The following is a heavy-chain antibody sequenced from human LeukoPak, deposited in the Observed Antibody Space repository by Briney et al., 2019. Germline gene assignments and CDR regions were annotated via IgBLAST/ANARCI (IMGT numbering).Heavy chain of an antibody. J-gene: IGHJ3*02. CDR1: GGTISSSSYY. CDR3: ARHPPTILDAFDI. V-gene: IGHV4-39*01. D-gene: IGHD5-24*01. Sequence: SETRSLTCTVSGGTISSSSYYWGWVRQPPGKGREWIGSIYYSGSTYYNPSLKSRVTISVDTSKNQFSLKLSSVAAADTAVYYCARHPPTILDAFDIWGQGTMVTVSS. CDR2: IYYSGST.